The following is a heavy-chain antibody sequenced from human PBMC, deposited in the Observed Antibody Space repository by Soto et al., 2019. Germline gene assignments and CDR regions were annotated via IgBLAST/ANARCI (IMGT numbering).Heavy chain of an antibody. J-gene: IGHJ4*02. Sequence: GESLKISCKASGYSFTSYWIGWVRQMPGKGLEWMGIIYPSDSDTRYSPSFQGQVTISVDKSITTAYLHWSSLKASDTAMYYCARVSRTAARMYYFDYWGQGTLVTVSS. D-gene: IGHD2-2*01. CDR1: GYSFTSYW. CDR3: ARVSRTAARMYYFDY. V-gene: IGHV5-51*01. CDR2: IYPSDSDT.